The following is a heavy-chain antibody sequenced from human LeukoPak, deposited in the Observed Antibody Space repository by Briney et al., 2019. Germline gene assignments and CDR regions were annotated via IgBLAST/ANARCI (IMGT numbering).Heavy chain of an antibody. CDR2: INAGNGNT. Sequence: ASVKVSCTASGYTFTSYAMHWVRQAPGQRLEWMGWINAGNGNTKYSQKFQGRVTITRDTSASTAYMELSSLRSEDTAVYYCARLRGRLAAAGLFDPWGQGTLVTVSS. V-gene: IGHV1-3*01. CDR1: GYTFTSYA. CDR3: ARLRGRLAAAGLFDP. J-gene: IGHJ5*02. D-gene: IGHD6-13*01.